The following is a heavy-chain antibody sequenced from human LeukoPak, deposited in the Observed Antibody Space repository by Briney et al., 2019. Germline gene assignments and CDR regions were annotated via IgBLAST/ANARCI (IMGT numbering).Heavy chain of an antibody. CDR3: AKDRMNAFDI. V-gene: IGHV3-30*02. Sequence: GGSLRLSYAASGFTFSSYGMHWVRQAPGKGLEWVAFIRYDGSNKYYADSVKGRFTISRDNSKNTLYLQMNSLRAEDTAVYYCAKDRMNAFDIWGQGTMVTVSS. CDR2: IRYDGSNK. J-gene: IGHJ3*02. CDR1: GFTFSSYG. D-gene: IGHD2-8*01.